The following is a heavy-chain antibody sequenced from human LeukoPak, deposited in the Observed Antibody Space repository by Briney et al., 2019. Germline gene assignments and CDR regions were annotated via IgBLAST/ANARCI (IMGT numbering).Heavy chain of an antibody. CDR3: ARDKLGSGWYGGFDY. CDR1: GFTFSNSG. D-gene: IGHD6-19*01. Sequence: GGSLRLSCAASGFTFSNSGMHWVRQAPGKGLEWVAFLRYDGNNKFYTESVKGRFTISRDNSKNTLYLQMSSLRVEDTAVYYCARDKLGSGWYGGFDYWGQGTLVTVSS. V-gene: IGHV3-30*02. CDR2: LRYDGNNK. J-gene: IGHJ4*02.